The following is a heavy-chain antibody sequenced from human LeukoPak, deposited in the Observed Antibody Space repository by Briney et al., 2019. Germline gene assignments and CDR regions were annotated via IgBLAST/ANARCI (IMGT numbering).Heavy chain of an antibody. D-gene: IGHD6-13*01. CDR3: AKDPRRYSRTGGYFDY. CDR1: GFTFSSYD. Sequence: PGGSLRLSCAASGFTFSSYDMSWVRQAPGKGLEWVSGISGGGNTFYSDSVRGRFTISRDNSKNTLYLQMNSLRPEDTAVYYCAKDPRRYSRTGGYFDYWGQGTLVTVSS. V-gene: IGHV3-23*01. CDR2: ISGGGNT. J-gene: IGHJ4*02.